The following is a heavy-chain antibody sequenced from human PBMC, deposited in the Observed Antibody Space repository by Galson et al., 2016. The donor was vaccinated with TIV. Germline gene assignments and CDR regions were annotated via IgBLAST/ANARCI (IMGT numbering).Heavy chain of an antibody. CDR3: ATSRGRYFDWLSGY. CDR2: FDPEDGET. CDR1: GYTLTELS. J-gene: IGHJ4*02. V-gene: IGHV1-24*01. Sequence: SVKVSCKVSGYTLTELSMHWVRQAPGKGLEWMGGFDPEDGETIYAQKFQGRVTMTEDTSTDTAYMELSSLRSEATAVYYCATSRGRYFDWLSGYWGQGTLVTVSS. D-gene: IGHD3-9*01.